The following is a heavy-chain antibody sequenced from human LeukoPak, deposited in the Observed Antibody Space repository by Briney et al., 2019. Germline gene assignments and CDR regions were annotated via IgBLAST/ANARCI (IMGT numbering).Heavy chain of an antibody. CDR1: GFTFSSYA. CDR3: VKVRDWSQYYLDY. CDR2: ISGSGGST. J-gene: IGHJ4*02. V-gene: IGHV3-23*01. D-gene: IGHD3-9*01. Sequence: GGSLRLSCAASGFTFSSYAMTWVRQAPGKGLEWVSAISGSGGSTYNADSVKGRFTISRDNSKNTLYLQMNSLRAEDTAVYYCVKVRDWSQYYLDYWGQGTLVTVSS.